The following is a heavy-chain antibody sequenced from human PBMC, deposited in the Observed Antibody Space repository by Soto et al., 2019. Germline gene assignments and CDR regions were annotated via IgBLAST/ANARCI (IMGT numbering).Heavy chain of an antibody. J-gene: IGHJ1*01. CDR1: GFTFSNYG. CDR2: ISGSGGST. Sequence: EVQLLESGGGLVQPGGSLRLSCAASGFTFSNYGMSWVRQAPGKGLEWVSTISGSGGSTYYGDSVKGRFTISRDNSKNTLYLQMNSLRDEDTAVYYCARRGGDCSGGSCYLHNWGQGTPVTVSS. CDR3: ARRGGDCSGGSCYLHN. V-gene: IGHV3-23*01. D-gene: IGHD2-15*01.